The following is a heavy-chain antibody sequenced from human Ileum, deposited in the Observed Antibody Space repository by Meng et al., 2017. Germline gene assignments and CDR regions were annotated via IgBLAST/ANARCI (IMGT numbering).Heavy chain of an antibody. CDR3: ARRIRGGSYLG. Sequence: QMQLMQLVAGVLKPSKTLSLTCNVYGDSFTDYYWNWISKPPGKGLECIGEIHYNGSTNYNPSLEGRVTISEDTSQKQFSLRLSSVTAADTAVYYCARRIRGGSYLGWGQGTLVTVSS. CDR1: GDSFTDYY. D-gene: IGHD1-26*01. V-gene: IGHV4-34*01. J-gene: IGHJ4*02. CDR2: IHYNGST.